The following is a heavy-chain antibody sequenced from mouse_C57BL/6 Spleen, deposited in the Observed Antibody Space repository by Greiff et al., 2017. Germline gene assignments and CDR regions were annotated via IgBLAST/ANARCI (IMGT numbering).Heavy chain of an antibody. D-gene: IGHD1-1*02. Sequence: EVKVEESGGGLVQPGGSLKLSCAASGFTFSDYYMYWVRQTPEKRLEWVAYISNGGGSTYYPDTVKGRFTISRDNAKNTLYLQMSRLKSEDTAMXDCAREGEYGDYAMDYWGQGTSVTVSS. J-gene: IGHJ4*01. CDR2: ISNGGGST. CDR3: AREGEYGDYAMDY. CDR1: GFTFSDYY. V-gene: IGHV5-12*01.